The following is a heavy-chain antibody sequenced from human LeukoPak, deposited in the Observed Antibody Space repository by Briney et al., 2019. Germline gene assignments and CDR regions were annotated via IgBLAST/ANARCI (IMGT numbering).Heavy chain of an antibody. CDR2: IYYTGST. V-gene: IGHV4-39*01. D-gene: IGHD2-21*02. Sequence: SETLSLTCTVSGYSISSGTYYWGRIRQPPGKWLEWIGSIYYTGSTYYNPSLKSRVTISVHTSENQFSLKLNSVTAADTAVYYCARHELVSASWFDPWGQGTLVTVSS. CDR3: ARHELVSASWFDP. CDR1: GYSISSGTYY. J-gene: IGHJ5*02.